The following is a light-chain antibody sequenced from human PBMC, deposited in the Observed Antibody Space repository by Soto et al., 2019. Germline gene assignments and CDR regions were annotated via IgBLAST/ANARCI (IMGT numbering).Light chain of an antibody. J-gene: IGKJ1*01. CDR2: SAS. CDR1: QSINSN. V-gene: IGKV3-15*01. CDR3: QQYDGWPRT. Sequence: EIVMTQSPATLSVSPGERATLSCRASQSINSNLAWYQQKPGQAPRLLIYSASTRASGIPDRFSGSGSGTEFTLTISSLQSEDFAFFYCQQYDGWPRTFGQGTKVDTK.